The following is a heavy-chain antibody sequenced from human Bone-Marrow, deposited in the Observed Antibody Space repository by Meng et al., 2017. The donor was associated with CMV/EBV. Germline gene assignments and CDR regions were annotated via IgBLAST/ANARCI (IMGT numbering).Heavy chain of an antibody. CDR1: GITFDDYA. D-gene: IGHD2-21*02. CDR3: ARAVVVTDRSPLRYFDL. J-gene: IGHJ2*01. V-gene: IGHV3-9*01. Sequence: GGSLRLSCAASGITFDDYAMQWVRQAPGKGLEWVSGISWNSGKIGYADSVKARFTISRDNAKNSLSLQMNSLRAEDTAVYYCARAVVVTDRSPLRYFDLWDRGTLVTVSS. CDR2: ISWNSGKI.